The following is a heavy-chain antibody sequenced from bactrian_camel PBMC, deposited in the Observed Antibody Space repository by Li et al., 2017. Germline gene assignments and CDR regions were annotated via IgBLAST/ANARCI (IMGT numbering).Heavy chain of an antibody. CDR2: IRGGTS. J-gene: IGHJ4*01. D-gene: IGHD2*01. CDR1: GITISSEF. CDR3: AADRRGRGGTCRGPAFEY. Sequence: HVQLVESGGGSVQSGGPLRLSCTGSGITISSEFYCMGWFRLTPGNVHEEVAVIRGGTSTYGESVKGRFTISQDNAKNTLYLQMDSLSPEDTAVYHCAADRRGRGGTCRGPAFEYYGRGTQVTVS. V-gene: IGHV3S53*01.